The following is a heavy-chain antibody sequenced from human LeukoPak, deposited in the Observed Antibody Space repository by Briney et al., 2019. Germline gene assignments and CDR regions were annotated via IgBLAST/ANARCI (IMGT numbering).Heavy chain of an antibody. CDR2: ISSGGSTI. D-gene: IGHD3-22*01. CDR3: AREPYYDSSGYSPDY. Sequence: GGSLRLSCAASGFTFSDYYMTWIRQAPGKGLEWVSYISSGGSTIYYADSVKGRFTISRDNAKNSLYLQMNSLRAEDTAVYYCAREPYYDSSGYSPDYWGQGTLVTVSS. J-gene: IGHJ4*02. V-gene: IGHV3-11*04. CDR1: GFTFSDYY.